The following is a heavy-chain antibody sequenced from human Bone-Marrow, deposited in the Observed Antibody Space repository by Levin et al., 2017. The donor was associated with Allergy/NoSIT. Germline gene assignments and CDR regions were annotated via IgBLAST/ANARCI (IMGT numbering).Heavy chain of an antibody. J-gene: IGHJ4*02. CDR1: GFNLRTYG. D-gene: IGHD3-22*01. V-gene: IGHV3-33*05. Sequence: GESLKISCAVSGFNLRTYGMYWLRQAPGRGLEWVAVIQHDGRSRYYADSVKGRFTISRDVSTNTLSLQMDSLTAEDMAVYYCAREGTDDSSGYPPDYWGQGTLVTVSS. CDR3: AREGTDDSSGYPPDY. CDR2: IQHDGRSR.